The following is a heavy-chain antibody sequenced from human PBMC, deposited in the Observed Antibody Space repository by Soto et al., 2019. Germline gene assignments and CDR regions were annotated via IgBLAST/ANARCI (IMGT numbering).Heavy chain of an antibody. D-gene: IGHD3-22*01. Sequence: SETLSLTCTVSGGSISSYYWSWIRQPPGMGLERIGNIYYSGNTNYNPSLKSRVTISVDTSKNHFSLNLYSVTAADTAVYYCARRRYYYDTTGFDIWGQGKMVTVSS. J-gene: IGHJ3*02. CDR1: GGSISSYY. CDR3: ARRRYYYDTTGFDI. CDR2: IYYSGNT. V-gene: IGHV4-59*08.